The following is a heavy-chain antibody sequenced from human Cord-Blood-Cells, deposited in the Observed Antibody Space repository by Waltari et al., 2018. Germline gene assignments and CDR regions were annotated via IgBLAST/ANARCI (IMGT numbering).Heavy chain of an antibody. CDR3: ARHEEGYSAGAFDI. V-gene: IGHV4-59*08. CDR1: GGSISSYY. D-gene: IGHD1-1*01. Sequence: QVQLQESGPGLVKPSETLSLTCTVSGGSISSYYWSWIRQPPGKGLEGIGYIYYSGSTNDNPSLKSRVTMSVDTSKNQFSRKLSSVTAADTAVYYCARHEEGYSAGAFDIWGQGTMVTVSS. CDR2: IYYSGST. J-gene: IGHJ3*02.